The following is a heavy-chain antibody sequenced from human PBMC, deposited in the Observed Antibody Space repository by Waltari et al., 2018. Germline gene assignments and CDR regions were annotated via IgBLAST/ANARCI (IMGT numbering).Heavy chain of an antibody. CDR3: ARSRRGTAEVNAFDV. CDR2: ISSDGINT. J-gene: IGHJ3*01. CDR1: GFAFSSYA. D-gene: IGHD5-18*01. Sequence: EVQLVESGGGLVQPGGSLRLSCAASGFAFSSYALHWVRQAPGKGLEYVSAISSDGINTYYTNSVKGRFKISRDNSKNTRYLQMGSLRPEDMAVYYCARSRRGTAEVNAFDVWGQGTMVTVSS. V-gene: IGHV3-64*01.